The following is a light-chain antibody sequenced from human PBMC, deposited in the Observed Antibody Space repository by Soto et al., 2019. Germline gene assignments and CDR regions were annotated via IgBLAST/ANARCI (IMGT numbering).Light chain of an antibody. J-gene: IGKJ1*01. V-gene: IGKV3-20*01. CDR2: GTS. Sequence: EIVLTQSPGTLFLSPGERATLSCRASQSVSSSLAWYQQKPGQAPRLLIYGTSNRATAIPDRFSGSGSGADFTLTISRLEPEDFALYYCQQYGISPSTFGPGTKVDIK. CDR3: QQYGISPST. CDR1: QSVSSS.